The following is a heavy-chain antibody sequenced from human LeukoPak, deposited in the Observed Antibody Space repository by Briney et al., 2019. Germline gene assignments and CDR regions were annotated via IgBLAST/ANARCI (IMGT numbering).Heavy chain of an antibody. V-gene: IGHV4-31*03. CDR2: IYYTGNS. J-gene: IGHJ5*01. Sequence: SETLSLTCTVSGGSINTRDYYWSWIRQRPGKGLEWIGYIYYTGNSYYNPSLESRSTISVDTPKNQFSLKLNSVTAADTAVYYCAKADRGFDSWGQGTLVIVSS. CDR1: GGSINTRDYY. CDR3: AKADRGFDS.